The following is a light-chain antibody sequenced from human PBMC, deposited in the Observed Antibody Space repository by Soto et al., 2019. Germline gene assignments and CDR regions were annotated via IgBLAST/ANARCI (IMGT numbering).Light chain of an antibody. CDR3: QAWDSSFVV. CDR2: QDS. V-gene: IGLV3-1*01. CDR1: KLGDKY. Sequence: SYELTQPPSVSVSPGQTASITCSGDKLGDKYACWYQQKPGQSPVLVIYQDSKRPSGIPERFSGSNSGNTATLTISGTQAMDEADYYCQAWDSSFVVFGGGTQLPS. J-gene: IGLJ2*01.